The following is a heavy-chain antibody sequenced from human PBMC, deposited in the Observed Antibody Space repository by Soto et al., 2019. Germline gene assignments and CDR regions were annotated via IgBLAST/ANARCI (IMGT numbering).Heavy chain of an antibody. Sequence: EVQLVESGGGLVQPGGSLRLSCAASGFLFSTYWMFWVRQVPRKGLLWGSRIKSDGSSTSYADSVKGRFTISRDNTKNTRYLQMTSLRAEDTAVYYCAIGGGDYNSFDHWGQGILVTVSS. V-gene: IGHV3-74*01. CDR2: IKSDGSST. J-gene: IGHJ4*02. CDR1: GFLFSTYW. CDR3: AIGGGDYNSFDH. D-gene: IGHD2-21*01.